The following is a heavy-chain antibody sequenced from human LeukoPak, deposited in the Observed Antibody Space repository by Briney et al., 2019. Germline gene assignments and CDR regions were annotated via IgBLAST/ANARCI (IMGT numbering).Heavy chain of an antibody. J-gene: IGHJ4*02. CDR1: GFTFSTYW. Sequence: GGSLRPSCAASGFTFSTYWMSWVRQAPGKGLEWVANIKQDGSEKYYLDSVKGRFTISRDNAKNSLYLQMNSLRAEDTAVYFCTREAAAGIDYWGQGTLVTVSS. D-gene: IGHD6-13*01. CDR3: TREAAAGIDY. CDR2: IKQDGSEK. V-gene: IGHV3-7*01.